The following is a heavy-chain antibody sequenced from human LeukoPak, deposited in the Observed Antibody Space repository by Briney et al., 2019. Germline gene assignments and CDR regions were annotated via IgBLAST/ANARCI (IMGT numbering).Heavy chain of an antibody. V-gene: IGHV2-70*11. CDR3: ARAIRSSWYIDY. CDR1: GFSLSTSGMC. J-gene: IGHJ4*02. D-gene: IGHD6-13*01. Sequence: SGPTLVNPTQTLALACTFSGFSLSTSGMCVSWIRQPPGKALEWLVRIDWDDDKYYSTSLKTRLTISKDTSKNQVVLTMTNVDPVDTATYYCARAIRSSWYIDYWGQGTLVTVSS. CDR2: IDWDDDK.